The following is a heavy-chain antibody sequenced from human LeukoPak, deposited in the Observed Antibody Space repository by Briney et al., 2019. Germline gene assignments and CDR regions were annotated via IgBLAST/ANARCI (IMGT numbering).Heavy chain of an antibody. CDR2: IYTSGGT. J-gene: IGHJ6*03. Sequence: SQTLSLSCTACGRSISSGSYYWSWIRQSAGKRLEWIGRIYTSGGTNYNPSLKSRVTIAVDTSKNQSSLKLSSVTAADTAVYYCAREGYCSGGSCLYYYYYYMDVWGKGTTVTVSS. D-gene: IGHD2-15*01. CDR1: GRSISSGSYY. V-gene: IGHV4-61*02. CDR3: AREGYCSGGSCLYYYYYYMDV.